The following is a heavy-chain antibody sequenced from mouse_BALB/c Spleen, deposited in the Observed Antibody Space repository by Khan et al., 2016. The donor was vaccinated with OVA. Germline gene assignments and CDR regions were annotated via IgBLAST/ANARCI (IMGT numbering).Heavy chain of an antibody. CDR1: GYSITSEYA. CDR2: INYSGNT. V-gene: IGHV3-2*02. CDR3: ARKDYYDYDPFPY. J-gene: IGHJ3*01. Sequence: EVQLQESGPGLVKPSQSLSLTCTVTGYSITSEYAWNWIRQFPGNKLEWMGYINYSGNTRFNPSLKSQTSITRDTSKNQFFLQLNSVTTEDTATYYCARKDYYDYDPFPYWGQGTLVTVSA. D-gene: IGHD2-4*01.